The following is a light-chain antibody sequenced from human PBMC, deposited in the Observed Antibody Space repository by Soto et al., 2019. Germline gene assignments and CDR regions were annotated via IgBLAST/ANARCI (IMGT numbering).Light chain of an antibody. Sequence: QSVLTQPASVSGSPGQSITISCTGTSSDVGSYNLVSRYQQHPGKAPKLMIYEGSKRPSGVSNRFSDSKSGNTASLTISGLQAEDEADYYCCSYAGSSTYVFGTGTKVTVL. J-gene: IGLJ1*01. CDR3: CSYAGSSTYV. V-gene: IGLV2-23*01. CDR1: SSDVGSYNL. CDR2: EGS.